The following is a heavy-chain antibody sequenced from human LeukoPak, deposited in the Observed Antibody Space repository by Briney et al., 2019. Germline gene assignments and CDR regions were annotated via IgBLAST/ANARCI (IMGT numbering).Heavy chain of an antibody. Sequence: SETLSLTCTVSSDSMSNHFWSWIRQPPGKGLEWIGYIYGSETTNYNPSLKSRVTMSVDTSENQFSLKLSSVTAADTALYYCASRPGGSTWYGVFDYWSRGTLVTVSS. V-gene: IGHV4-59*11. CDR3: ASRPGGSTWYGVFDY. D-gene: IGHD6-13*01. J-gene: IGHJ4*02. CDR2: IYGSETT. CDR1: SDSMSNHF.